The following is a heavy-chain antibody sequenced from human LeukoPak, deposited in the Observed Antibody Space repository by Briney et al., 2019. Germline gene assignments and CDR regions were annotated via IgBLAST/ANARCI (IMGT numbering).Heavy chain of an antibody. CDR3: ARGPPWYDYVWGSYRHQYYFDY. D-gene: IGHD3-16*02. CDR2: INHSGST. J-gene: IGHJ4*02. CDR1: GGSFSGYY. V-gene: IGHV4-34*01. Sequence: SETLSLTCAVYGGSFSGYYWSWLRQPPGKGLEWIGEINHSGSTNYNPSLKSRVTISVGTSKNQFSLKLSSVTAADTAVYYCARGPPWYDYVWGSYRHQYYFDYWGQGTLVTVSS.